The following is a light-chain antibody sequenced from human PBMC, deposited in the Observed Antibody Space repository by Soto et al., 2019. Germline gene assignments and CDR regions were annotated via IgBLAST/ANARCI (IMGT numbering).Light chain of an antibody. V-gene: IGKV3-20*01. CDR2: GAS. CDR1: QSVSSSY. J-gene: IGKJ2*01. Sequence: EIVLPQSPGTLSLSPGERATLSCRASQSVSSSYLAGYQQKPGQAPRLLIYGASSRATGIPDRVSGSGSGTDFTLTISRLEPEDFAVYYCQQYGSSPYTFGQGTKLEIK. CDR3: QQYGSSPYT.